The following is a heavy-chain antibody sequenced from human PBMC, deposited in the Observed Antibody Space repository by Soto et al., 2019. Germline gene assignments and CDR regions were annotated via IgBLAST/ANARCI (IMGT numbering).Heavy chain of an antibody. CDR3: ATDPGYINGWIFDS. CDR1: GGTFSNYA. J-gene: IGHJ4*02. Sequence: QVQLVQSGAEVKNPGSSVKVSCKASGGTFSNYAISWVRQAPGQGLEWMGGIIPIFVTPNYAQKFQDRVTIIADESTSTVYMELRSLRSEDTAVYYCATDPGYINGWIFDSWGQGTQVTVSS. D-gene: IGHD6-19*01. CDR2: IIPIFVTP. V-gene: IGHV1-69*01.